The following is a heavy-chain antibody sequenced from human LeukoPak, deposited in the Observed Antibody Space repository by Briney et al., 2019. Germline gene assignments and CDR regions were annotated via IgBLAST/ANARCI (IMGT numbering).Heavy chain of an antibody. V-gene: IGHV3-20*04. Sequence: GGSLRLSCAASGFTFDDYGMSWVRQAPGKGLEWVSGINWNGGSTGYADSVKGRFTISRDNAKNSLYLQMNSLRAEDTALYYCARSENDYGDYVPFGYWGQGTLVTVSS. CDR1: GFTFDDYG. CDR3: ARSENDYGDYVPFGY. J-gene: IGHJ4*02. CDR2: INWNGGST. D-gene: IGHD4-17*01.